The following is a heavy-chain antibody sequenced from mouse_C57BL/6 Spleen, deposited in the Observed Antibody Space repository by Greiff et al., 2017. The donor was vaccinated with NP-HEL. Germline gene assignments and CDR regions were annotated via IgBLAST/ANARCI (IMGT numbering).Heavy chain of an antibody. V-gene: IGHV1-55*01. D-gene: IGHD4-1*01. J-gene: IGHJ4*01. CDR2: IYPGSGST. Sequence: QVQLQQPGAELVKPGASVKMSCKASGYTFTSYWITWVKQRPGQGLEWIGDIYPGSGSTNYNEKCKSKATLTVDTSSSTAYMQLSRLTSEDSAVYYCARSRPNFYYAMDYWGQGTSDTVSS. CDR1: GYTFTSYW. CDR3: ARSRPNFYYAMDY.